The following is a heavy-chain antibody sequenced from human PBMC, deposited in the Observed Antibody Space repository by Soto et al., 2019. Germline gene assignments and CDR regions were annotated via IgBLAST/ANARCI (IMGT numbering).Heavy chain of an antibody. D-gene: IGHD6-19*01. CDR2: IWYDGGNK. Sequence: QVQLVESGGGVVQPGRSLRLSCAASGFNFSSYVMHWVRQAPGKGLEWVAGIWYDGGNKYYSDSVKGRFTMSRDNSKNTLYLQMNSLRAEDTAVYYCARDGQWLPRDGLRSSYYFDYWGQGTLVTVSS. CDR3: ARDGQWLPRDGLRSSYYFDY. V-gene: IGHV3-33*01. CDR1: GFNFSSYV. J-gene: IGHJ4*02.